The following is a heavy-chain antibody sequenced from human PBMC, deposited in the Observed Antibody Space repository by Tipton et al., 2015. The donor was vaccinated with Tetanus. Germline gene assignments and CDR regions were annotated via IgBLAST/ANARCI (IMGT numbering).Heavy chain of an antibody. Sequence: QLVQSGAEMKKPGASVKVSCKASGYTFTGYYMYWVRQAPGRGLEWMGWIDPNSGGTVYAQKFQGRVPMTRDTSISTAYMELSSLRSDDTAVYYCARDRGDYIYYGMDVWGPGTTVTVS. J-gene: IGHJ6*02. D-gene: IGHD3-22*01. CDR3: ARDRGDYIYYGMDV. CDR2: IDPNSGGT. CDR1: GYTFTGYY. V-gene: IGHV1-2*02.